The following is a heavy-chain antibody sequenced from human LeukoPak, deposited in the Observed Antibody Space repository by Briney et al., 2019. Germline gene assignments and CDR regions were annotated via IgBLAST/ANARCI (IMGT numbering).Heavy chain of an antibody. V-gene: IGHV1-18*01. CDR3: ARALYYYYYMDV. J-gene: IGHJ6*03. CDR1: GYTFTSYG. Sequence: ASVKVSCKASGYTFTSYGISWVRQAAGQGREWMGWISAYNGNTNYAQKLQGRVTMTTDTSTSTAYMELRSLRSDDTAVYYCARALYYYYYMDVWGKGTTVTVSS. CDR2: ISAYNGNT.